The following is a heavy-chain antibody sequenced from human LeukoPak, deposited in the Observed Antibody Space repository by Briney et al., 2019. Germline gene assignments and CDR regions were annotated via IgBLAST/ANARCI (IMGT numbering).Heavy chain of an antibody. CDR3: AKSSIAVAGKTAYYFDY. V-gene: IGHV3-23*01. CDR2: ISGSDDTT. J-gene: IGHJ4*02. Sequence: GGSLRLSCAASGFTTRTYVMNWVRQAPGKGLEWVSAISGSDDTTYYADSVKGRFTISRDNSKNTLYLQMNSLRAEDTAVYYCAKSSIAVAGKTAYYFDYWGQGTLVTVSS. D-gene: IGHD6-19*01. CDR1: GFTTRTYV.